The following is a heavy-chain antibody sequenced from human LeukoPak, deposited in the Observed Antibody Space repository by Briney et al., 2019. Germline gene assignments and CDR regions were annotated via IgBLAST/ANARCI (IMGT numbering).Heavy chain of an antibody. V-gene: IGHV4-39*01. Sequence: SETLSLTCTVSGGSISSNRYYWGWIRQPPGKGLEWIGNIHYSGSTYYNPSLESRVTISVDTSKNQFSLKLKSVTAADTAVYYCARQVVAGIRGMDVWGQGTTIIVSS. CDR1: GGSISSNRYY. CDR2: IHYSGST. D-gene: IGHD6-19*01. J-gene: IGHJ6*02. CDR3: ARQVVAGIRGMDV.